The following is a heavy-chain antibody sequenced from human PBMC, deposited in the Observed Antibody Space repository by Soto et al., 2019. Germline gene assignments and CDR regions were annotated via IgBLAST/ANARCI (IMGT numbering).Heavy chain of an antibody. Sequence: QVQLVQSGAEVKKPGASVKVSCQASGYSFINNAVHWVRQAPGQRPEWMGWINPANGITKYSQKFQGRVTITSDTSATTVYMELSSLTSEDTAVYYCARDALYRNGYSVGEPYDSWGQGTLVTVSS. J-gene: IGHJ4*02. D-gene: IGHD5-18*01. CDR3: ARDALYRNGYSVGEPYDS. V-gene: IGHV1-3*01. CDR2: INPANGIT. CDR1: GYSFINNA.